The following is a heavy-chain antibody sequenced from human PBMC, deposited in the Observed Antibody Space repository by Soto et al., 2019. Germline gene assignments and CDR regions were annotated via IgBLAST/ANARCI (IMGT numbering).Heavy chain of an antibody. Sequence: QVQLVESGGGVVQHGRSLRLSCAASGFTFSSYAMHWVRQAPGKGLEWVAVISYDGSNKYYADSVKGRFTISRDNSKNTLYLQMNSLRAEDTAVYYCARDFSEDVYKLVDYLGQGTLVTVSS. CDR1: GFTFSSYA. CDR3: ARDFSEDVYKLVDY. D-gene: IGHD1-1*01. J-gene: IGHJ4*02. V-gene: IGHV3-30-3*01. CDR2: ISYDGSNK.